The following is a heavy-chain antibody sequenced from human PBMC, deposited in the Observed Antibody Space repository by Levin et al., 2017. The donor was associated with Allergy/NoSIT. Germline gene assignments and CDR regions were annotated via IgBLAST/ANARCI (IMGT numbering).Heavy chain of an antibody. CDR1: GGSVTSGSYH. V-gene: IGHV4-61*03. CDR3: ARDRGVLRYFDWSL. J-gene: IGHJ4*02. Sequence: GSLRLSCTVSGGSVTSGSYHWSWIRQPPGKGLEWIGYIYYSGSTNYNPSLKSRVTISVDTSKNHFSLKLSSVTAADTAVYYCARDRGVLRYFDWSLWGQGTLVTVSS. D-gene: IGHD3-9*01. CDR2: IYYSGST.